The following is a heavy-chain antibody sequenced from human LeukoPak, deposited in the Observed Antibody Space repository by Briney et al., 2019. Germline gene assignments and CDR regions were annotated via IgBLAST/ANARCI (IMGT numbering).Heavy chain of an antibody. CDR1: GFIFSDYA. V-gene: IGHV3-23*01. CDR2: IGGRHPYT. CDR3: ARALWVGGYFDY. Sequence: TGGSLRLSCAASGFIFSDYAMSWVRQAPGKGLEWISAIGGRHPYTYYADSVKGRFTVSRDTSKNTLYLQMNSLRAEDTAVYYCARALWVGGYFDYWGQGTRVTVSS. D-gene: IGHD3-10*01. J-gene: IGHJ4*02.